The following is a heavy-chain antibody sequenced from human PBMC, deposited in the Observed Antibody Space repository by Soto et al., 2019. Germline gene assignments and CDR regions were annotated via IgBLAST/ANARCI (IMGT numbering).Heavy chain of an antibody. CDR3: PRGTTVTTGVSY. V-gene: IGHV3-11*01. J-gene: IGHJ4*02. CDR1: GFSFSDYY. CDR2: ISTGGNTI. D-gene: IGHD4-17*01. Sequence: QVQLVESGGGLVKPGGSLGLSCAGSGFSFSDYYMSWIRQAPGKGLEWVSYISTGGNTIYYADSVKGRFTISRDNAKKSLYLQMNSLRANDTAVYYCPRGTTVTTGVSYWGQGTLVTVSS.